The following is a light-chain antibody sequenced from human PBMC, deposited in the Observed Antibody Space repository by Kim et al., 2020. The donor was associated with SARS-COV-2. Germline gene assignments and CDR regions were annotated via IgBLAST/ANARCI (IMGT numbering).Light chain of an antibody. J-gene: IGKJ5*01. CDR1: QSVPTSF. CDR2: AAS. Sequence: VVTQSPGTLSLSPGETATLSCRASQSVPTSFTAWYQKKPGQAPRLLIYAASSRATGIPDRFSGSGSGTDFTLTISRLEPEDFAVYYCQQYGSPPPTFGQGTRLEIK. CDR3: QQYGSPPPT. V-gene: IGKV3-20*01.